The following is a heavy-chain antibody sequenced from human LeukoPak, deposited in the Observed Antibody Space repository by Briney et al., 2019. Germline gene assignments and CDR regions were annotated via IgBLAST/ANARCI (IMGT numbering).Heavy chain of an antibody. Sequence: SQTLSLTCAISGDSVSSNSVTWNWIRQSPSRGLEWLGRTYYRSTWYNDYAVSGRGRITVNPDTSKNQFSLHLDSVTPEDTAVYYCARGLTQYDCFDPWGQGILVTVSS. CDR2: TYYRSTWYN. J-gene: IGHJ5*02. V-gene: IGHV6-1*01. D-gene: IGHD2-2*01. CDR3: ARGLTQYDCFDP. CDR1: GDSVSSNSVT.